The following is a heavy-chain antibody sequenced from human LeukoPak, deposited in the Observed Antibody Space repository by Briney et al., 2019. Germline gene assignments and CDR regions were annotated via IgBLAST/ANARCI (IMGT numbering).Heavy chain of an antibody. CDR1: GYSFTSYW. CDR2: IYPGDSDI. J-gene: IGHJ4*02. D-gene: IGHD6-19*01. V-gene: IGHV5-51*01. CDR3: ARRDGSGWGSFDY. Sequence: GESLKISCKGSGYSFTSYWIGWVRQMPGKGLEWMGIIYPGDSDIRDSPSFQGQVTISADKSTSTAYLQWSTLKASDTAMYYCARRDGSGWGSFDYWGRGTLVTVSS.